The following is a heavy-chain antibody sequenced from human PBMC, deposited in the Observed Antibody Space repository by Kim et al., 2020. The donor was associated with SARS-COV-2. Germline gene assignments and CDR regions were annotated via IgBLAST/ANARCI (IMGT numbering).Heavy chain of an antibody. V-gene: IGHV3-74*01. Sequence: KSRGGSTSYPDPVKGRFTISRDNAKNTLYLQMNSLRAEDTAVYYCATAYSPWGQGTLVTVSS. CDR3: ATAYSP. CDR2: KSRGGST. D-gene: IGHD2-21*01. J-gene: IGHJ5*02.